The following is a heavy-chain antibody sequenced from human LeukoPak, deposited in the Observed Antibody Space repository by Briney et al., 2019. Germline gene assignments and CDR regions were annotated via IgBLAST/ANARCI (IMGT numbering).Heavy chain of an antibody. CDR2: ISYDGAYT. CDR1: GFTFSDFG. V-gene: IGHV3-30*18. CDR3: AKEVHDHIWGRSHVNNFDP. J-gene: IGHJ5*02. D-gene: IGHD3-16*01. Sequence: GGSLRLSCEVSGFTFSDFGMHWVRQAPGKGLEWLAIISYDGAYTHTSKSLKGRFTISRDNAYNTLSLQMTSLRPEDTAVYYCAKEVHDHIWGRSHVNNFDPWGQGTLVTVSS.